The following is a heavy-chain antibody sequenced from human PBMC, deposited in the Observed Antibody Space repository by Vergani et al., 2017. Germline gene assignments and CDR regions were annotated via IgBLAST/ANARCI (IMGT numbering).Heavy chain of an antibody. V-gene: IGHV3-23*01. CDR3: ARQRGSGGFFPSSYFYGMDV. D-gene: IGHD3-10*01. CDR2: IHHSGDT. Sequence: EVQLLESGGGLVQPGGSLRLSCAASGFTFSSFAMSWVRQAPGKGLEWIGCIHHSGDTHYNSSLKSRVSISIVSSSKFSLSLTSVTAADTAVYYCARQRGSGGFFPSSYFYGMDVWGHGTTVTVSS. CDR1: GFTFSSFA. J-gene: IGHJ6*02.